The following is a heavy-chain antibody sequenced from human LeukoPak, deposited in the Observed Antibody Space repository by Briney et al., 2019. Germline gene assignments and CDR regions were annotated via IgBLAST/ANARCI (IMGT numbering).Heavy chain of an antibody. Sequence: GESLQISCQGSGYIFTSYWIGWVRQLPGKGLEWMGIIYPGDSDTRYSPSFQGQVTISADKSISTAYLQWSSLKASDTAMYYCARHGYSSGWDYLDWFDPWGQGTLVTVSS. J-gene: IGHJ5*02. CDR1: GYIFTSYW. CDR3: ARHGYSSGWDYLDWFDP. V-gene: IGHV5-51*01. D-gene: IGHD6-25*01. CDR2: IYPGDSDT.